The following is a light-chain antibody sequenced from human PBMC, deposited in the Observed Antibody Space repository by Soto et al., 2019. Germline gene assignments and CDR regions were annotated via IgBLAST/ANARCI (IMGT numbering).Light chain of an antibody. J-gene: IGKJ1*01. CDR3: QQYGSSPGT. V-gene: IGKV3-20*01. Sequence: EIVLTQSPGTLSLSPGERATLSCRASQSVSSTYLAWYHQKPGQAPRLLIYGASSRATGIPDRFSGSGSGTDFTLTISRLEPEDFAGDYCQQYGSSPGTFGQGTKVAIK. CDR2: GAS. CDR1: QSVSSTY.